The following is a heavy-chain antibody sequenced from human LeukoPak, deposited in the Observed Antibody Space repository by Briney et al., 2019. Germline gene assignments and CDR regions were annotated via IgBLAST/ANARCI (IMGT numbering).Heavy chain of an antibody. CDR2: ISGSGGST. Sequence: GSLRLSCAASGFTFSSYAMSWVRQAPGKGLEWVSAISGSGGSTYYADSVKGWFTISRDNSKNTLYLQMNSLRAEDTAVYYCAKDHISYGDFDYWGQGTLVTVSS. D-gene: IGHD4-17*01. CDR1: GFTFSSYA. CDR3: AKDHISYGDFDY. J-gene: IGHJ4*02. V-gene: IGHV3-23*01.